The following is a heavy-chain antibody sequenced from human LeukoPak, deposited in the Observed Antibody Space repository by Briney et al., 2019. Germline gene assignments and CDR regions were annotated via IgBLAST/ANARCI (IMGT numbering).Heavy chain of an antibody. J-gene: IGHJ4*02. CDR1: GYNFIDSY. CDR2: VNPIHGGT. D-gene: IGHD6-19*01. CDR3: ARGIAVPGSDF. Sequence: AASVKVSCRASGYNFIDSYIHWVRQAPGQGLEWVGWVNPIHGGTRSAQKFQDRVSMTTDTSTNTAYMELSSLSPDDTALYFCARGIAVPGSDFWGQGTLVTVSS. V-gene: IGHV1-2*02.